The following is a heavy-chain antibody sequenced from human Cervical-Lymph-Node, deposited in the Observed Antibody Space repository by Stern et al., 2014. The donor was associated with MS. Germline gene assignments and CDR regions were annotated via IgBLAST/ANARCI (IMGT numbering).Heavy chain of an antibody. CDR2: FDPQHGET. Sequence: VQLVESGAEVKKPGASVKVSCKGSGDTLSAISMHWVRQAPGKGLEWMGGFDPQHGETLYAQKFQGRVTMAEDRSTDTAYMELSSLRSEDTAMYYCATHRGRVTYYYGMDVWGQGTTVTVSS. J-gene: IGHJ6*02. V-gene: IGHV1-24*01. CDR1: GDTLSAIS. CDR3: ATHRGRVTYYYGMDV. D-gene: IGHD2-21*02.